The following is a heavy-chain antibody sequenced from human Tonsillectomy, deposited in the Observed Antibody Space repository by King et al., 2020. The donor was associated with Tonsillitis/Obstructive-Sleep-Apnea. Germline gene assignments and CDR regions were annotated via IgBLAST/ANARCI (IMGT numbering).Heavy chain of an antibody. Sequence: QLQLQESGSGLVKPSQTLSLTCAVSGGSISSGGYSWSWIRQPPGKGLEWIGYIYDSESTYYNPSHKSRVTISVDRSKKQFSLKLNSVTAADTDEYFCARGGSFYYHFVDDWGQGTTVTVSS. CDR1: GGSISSGGYS. CDR2: IYDSEST. V-gene: IGHV4-30-2*01. D-gene: IGHD3-10*01. J-gene: IGHJ6*02. CDR3: ARGGSFYYHFVDD.